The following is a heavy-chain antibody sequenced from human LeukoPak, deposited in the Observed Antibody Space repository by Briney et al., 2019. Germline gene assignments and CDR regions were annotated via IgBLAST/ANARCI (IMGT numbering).Heavy chain of an antibody. Sequence: PSETLSLTCSVSGGSVSNYYWSWIRQPPGKGLEWIGYVYYTGSTNYNPSLKSRVTMFEDKSKNQFSLRLYSVTVADTAVYYCARHFSYSSSSYFDYWGQGSLVTVSS. V-gene: IGHV4-59*08. CDR1: GGSVSNYY. J-gene: IGHJ4*02. D-gene: IGHD6-6*01. CDR3: ARHFSYSSSSYFDY. CDR2: VYYTGST.